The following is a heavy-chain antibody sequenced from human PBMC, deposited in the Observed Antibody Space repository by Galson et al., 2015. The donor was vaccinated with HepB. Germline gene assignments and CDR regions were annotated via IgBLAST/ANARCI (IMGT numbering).Heavy chain of an antibody. Sequence: SLRLSCAASGFTFSDYYMSWIRQAPGKGLEWVSYISSSGSTIYYAGSVKGRFTISRDNAKNSLYLQMNSLRAEDTAVYYCARQGYDFWSGEHYYYYYMDVWGKGTTVTVSS. CDR1: GFTFSDYY. D-gene: IGHD3-3*01. CDR3: ARQGYDFWSGEHYYYYYMDV. J-gene: IGHJ6*03. CDR2: ISSSGSTI. V-gene: IGHV3-11*01.